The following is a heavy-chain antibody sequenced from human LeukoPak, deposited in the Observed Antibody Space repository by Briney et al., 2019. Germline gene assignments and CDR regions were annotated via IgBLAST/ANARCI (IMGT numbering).Heavy chain of an antibody. J-gene: IGHJ4*02. D-gene: IGHD1-26*01. CDR3: GKDPWGATTPFDY. Sequence: GGSLRLSCAASGFTFSSYGMSWVRQAPGKGLEWVSAISGSGGSTYYADSVKGRSTISRDNSKNTLYLQMNSLRAEDTAVYYCGKDPWGATTPFDYLGQGTLVIVSS. V-gene: IGHV3-23*01. CDR2: ISGSGGST. CDR1: GFTFSSYG.